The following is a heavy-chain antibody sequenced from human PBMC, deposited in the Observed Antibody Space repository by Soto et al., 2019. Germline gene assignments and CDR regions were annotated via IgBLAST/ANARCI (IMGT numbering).Heavy chain of an antibody. CDR3: AKDSEPWLVRPYYFDY. Sequence: EVQLLESGGGLVQPGGSLRLSCTASGFTFSSYAMSWVRQAPGKGLEWVSTISGSGGSTYYADSVRGRFIISRDNSKNTLYLQINSLRAEDTALYYCAKDSEPWLVRPYYFDYWGQGTLFTVSS. V-gene: IGHV3-23*01. J-gene: IGHJ4*02. D-gene: IGHD6-19*01. CDR2: ISGSGGST. CDR1: GFTFSSYA.